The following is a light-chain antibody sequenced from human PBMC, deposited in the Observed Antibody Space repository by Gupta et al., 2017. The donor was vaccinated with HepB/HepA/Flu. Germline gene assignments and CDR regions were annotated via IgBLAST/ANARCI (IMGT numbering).Light chain of an antibody. CDR3: QQYGSSPCS. Sequence: PGTLSSSPGERVTLSCRASQSVSSSYLAWYQQKPGQAPRLLIYGASNRATAIPDRFSGSGSGTDFTLTISRLEPEDFAVYYCQQYGSSPCSFGQGTKLEIK. J-gene: IGKJ2*04. V-gene: IGKV3-20*01. CDR2: GAS. CDR1: QSVSSSY.